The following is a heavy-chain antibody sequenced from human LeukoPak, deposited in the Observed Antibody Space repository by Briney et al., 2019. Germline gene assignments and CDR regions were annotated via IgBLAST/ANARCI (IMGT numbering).Heavy chain of an antibody. Sequence: GGSLRLSCAASGFTFSSYAMHWVRQAPGKGLEWVAVISYDGSNKYYADSVKGRFTISRDNSKNMLYLQMNSLRAEDTAVYYCARDLGGSYRPFDYWGQGTLVTVSS. J-gene: IGHJ4*02. V-gene: IGHV3-30-3*01. CDR2: ISYDGSNK. CDR1: GFTFSSYA. CDR3: ARDLGGSYRPFDY. D-gene: IGHD1-26*01.